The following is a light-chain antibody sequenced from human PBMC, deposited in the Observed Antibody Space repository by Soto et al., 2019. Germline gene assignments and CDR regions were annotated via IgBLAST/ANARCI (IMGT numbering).Light chain of an antibody. CDR2: EVS. V-gene: IGLV2-14*01. Sequence: QSALTQPASVSGSPGQSITISCTGTSSDVGGYNYVSWYQQHPGKAPKLMIYEVSNRPSGVSNRFSGSKSGNTASLTISGLRAEDEADSYCSSYTSSSTLVVFGGGTQLTVL. CDR3: SSYTSSSTLVV. J-gene: IGLJ2*01. CDR1: SSDVGGYNY.